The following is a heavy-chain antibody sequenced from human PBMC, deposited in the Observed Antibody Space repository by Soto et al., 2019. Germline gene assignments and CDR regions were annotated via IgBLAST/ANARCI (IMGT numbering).Heavy chain of an antibody. D-gene: IGHD5-12*01. CDR2: IYYSGST. CDR1: GGSISSYY. CDR3: ARTDIVATISAFDI. Sequence: SETLSLTCTVSGGSISSYYWSWIRQPPGKGLEWIGYIYYSGSTNYNPSHKSRVTISVDTSKNQFSLKLTSVTAADTAVYYCARTDIVATISAFDIWGQGTMVTVSS. J-gene: IGHJ3*02. V-gene: IGHV4-59*01.